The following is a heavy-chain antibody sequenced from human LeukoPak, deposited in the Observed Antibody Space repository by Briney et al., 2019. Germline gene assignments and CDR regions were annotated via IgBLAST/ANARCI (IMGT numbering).Heavy chain of an antibody. CDR1: EYSFTNYW. CDR2: IDPSDSYT. Sequence: GESLKISCKGSEYSFTNYWISWVRQMPGKGLEGMGRIDPSDSYTKYSPSFEGHVTISVDKSISTAFLQWNSLKASDSAMYYCATGASKVTTDFANYWGQGTQVAVSS. D-gene: IGHD4-17*01. J-gene: IGHJ4*02. CDR3: ATGASKVTTDFANY. V-gene: IGHV5-10-1*01.